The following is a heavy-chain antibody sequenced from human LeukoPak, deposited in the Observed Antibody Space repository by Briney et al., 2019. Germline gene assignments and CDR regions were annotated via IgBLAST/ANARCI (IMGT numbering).Heavy chain of an antibody. Sequence: GGSLRLSCVASGFTFSGYDIHWVRQAPGKGLEWVTLISYDGSNKYYADSVKGRFTISRDNPKNTLYLQMNSLRGEDTAVYYCAKGGPGDGNWFDLWGQGTLVTVSS. V-gene: IGHV3-30*18. J-gene: IGHJ5*02. CDR3: AKGGPGDGNWFDL. CDR1: GFTFSGYD. CDR2: ISYDGSNK. D-gene: IGHD2-21*02.